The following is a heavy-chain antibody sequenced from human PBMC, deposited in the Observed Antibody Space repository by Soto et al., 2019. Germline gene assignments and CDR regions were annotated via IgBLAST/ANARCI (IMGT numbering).Heavy chain of an antibody. V-gene: IGHV1-2*04. Sequence: ASVKVSCKASGYTFTGYYMHWVRQAPGQGLEWMGWINPNSGGTNYAQKFQGWVTMTRDTSISTAYMELSRLRSDDTAVYYCARGIVVVPAARDKINGMDVWGQGTTVTVSS. D-gene: IGHD2-2*01. J-gene: IGHJ6*02. CDR2: INPNSGGT. CDR1: GYTFTGYY. CDR3: ARGIVVVPAARDKINGMDV.